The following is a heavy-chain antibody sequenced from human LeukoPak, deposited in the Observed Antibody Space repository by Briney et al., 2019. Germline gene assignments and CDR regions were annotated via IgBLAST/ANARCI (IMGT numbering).Heavy chain of an antibody. V-gene: IGHV4-34*01. Sequence: PSETLSLTCAVYGGSFSGYYWSWIRQSPGKGLEWIGEINHSGSTNYNPSLKGRVTISVDTSKNQFSLKLSSVTAADTAVYYCARRRGYSYGYSWGQGTLVTVSS. CDR1: GGSFSGYY. J-gene: IGHJ4*02. CDR3: ARRRGYSYGYS. CDR2: INHSGST. D-gene: IGHD5-18*01.